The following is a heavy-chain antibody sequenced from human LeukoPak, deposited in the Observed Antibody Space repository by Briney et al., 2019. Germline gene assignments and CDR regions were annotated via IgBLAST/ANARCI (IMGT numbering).Heavy chain of an antibody. CDR2: MSGNGVRT. D-gene: IGHD1-26*01. V-gene: IGHV3-23*01. Sequence: PGGSLRLSCAASGFSFINYAMSWVRQAPGRGLEWVSGMSGNGVRTFYADSVKGRFTISRDNSENALYLQMNSLRAEDTAIYYCAKLDRATKGLFDIWGQGTMVTVSS. CDR1: GFSFINYA. J-gene: IGHJ3*02. CDR3: AKLDRATKGLFDI.